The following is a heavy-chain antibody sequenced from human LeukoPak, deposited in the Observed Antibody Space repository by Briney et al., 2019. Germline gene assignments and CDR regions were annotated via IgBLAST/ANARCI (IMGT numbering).Heavy chain of an antibody. CDR2: ISYDGSNK. Sequence: GGSLRLSCAASGFTFSSYAMHWVRQAPGKGLEWVAVISYDGSNKYYADSVKGRFTISRDNSKNTLYLQMNSQRAEDTAVYYCARDPIGGNLDYWGQGTLVTVSS. D-gene: IGHD4-23*01. J-gene: IGHJ4*02. V-gene: IGHV3-30-3*01. CDR1: GFTFSSYA. CDR3: ARDPIGGNLDY.